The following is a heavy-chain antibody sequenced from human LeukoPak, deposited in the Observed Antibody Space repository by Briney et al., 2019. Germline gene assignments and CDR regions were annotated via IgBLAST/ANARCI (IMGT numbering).Heavy chain of an antibody. J-gene: IGHJ6*02. D-gene: IGHD3-3*01. Sequence: PGGSLRLSCAASGFTFSSYAMSWVRQAPGKGLEWVSAISGSGGSTYYADSVKGRFTISRDNSKNTLYLQMNSLRAEDTAVYYCARVGDFWSGQNYYYYYGMDVWGQGTTVTVSS. CDR2: ISGSGGST. CDR3: ARVGDFWSGQNYYYYYGMDV. V-gene: IGHV3-23*01. CDR1: GFTFSSYA.